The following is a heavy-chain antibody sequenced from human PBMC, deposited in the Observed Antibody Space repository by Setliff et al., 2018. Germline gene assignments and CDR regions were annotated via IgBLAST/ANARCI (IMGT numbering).Heavy chain of an antibody. CDR2: VYYSGTT. D-gene: IGHD1-1*01. CDR1: GGTFSDYY. Sequence: SETLSLTCGASGGTFSDYYWSWIRQPPGKGLEWIGTVYYSGTTYFNPSLKSRVTIWIDTSKNQFSLKLTSMTAADTAVYYCAIAPGREDYYYMDVWGKGTKVTVSS. V-gene: IGHV4-34*08. CDR3: AIAPGREDYYYMDV. J-gene: IGHJ6*03.